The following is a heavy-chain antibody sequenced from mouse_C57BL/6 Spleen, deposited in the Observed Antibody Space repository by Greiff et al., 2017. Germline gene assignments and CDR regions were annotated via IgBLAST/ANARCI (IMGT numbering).Heavy chain of an antibody. J-gene: IGHJ4*01. Sequence: DVMLVESGGGLVKPGGSLKLSCAASGFTFSDYGMHWVRQAPEKGLEWVAYISSGSSTIYYADTVKGRFTISRDNAKNTLFLQRTSLRSEDTAMYYCARGIYYDYDDAMDYWGQGTSVTVSS. CDR2: ISSGSSTI. CDR1: GFTFSDYG. CDR3: ARGIYYDYDDAMDY. D-gene: IGHD2-4*01. V-gene: IGHV5-17*01.